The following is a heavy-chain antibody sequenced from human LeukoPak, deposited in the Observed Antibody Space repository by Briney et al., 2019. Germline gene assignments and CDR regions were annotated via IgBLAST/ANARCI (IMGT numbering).Heavy chain of an antibody. D-gene: IGHD6-19*01. CDR1: GFTFSSYW. V-gene: IGHV3-48*04. Sequence: GGSLRLSCAASGFTFSSYWMRWVRQAPGKGLEWVSYISSSGSTIYYADSVKGRFTISRDNAKNSLYLQMNSLRAEDTAVYYCARDSGLYSSGQYYFDYWGQGTLVTVSS. CDR3: ARDSGLYSSGQYYFDY. J-gene: IGHJ4*02. CDR2: ISSSGSTI.